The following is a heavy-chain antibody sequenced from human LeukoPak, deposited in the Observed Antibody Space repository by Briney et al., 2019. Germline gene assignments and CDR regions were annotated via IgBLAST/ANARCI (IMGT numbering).Heavy chain of an antibody. CDR1: GFTFSSYA. J-gene: IGHJ4*02. D-gene: IGHD2-2*01. Sequence: QTGGSLRLSCAASGFTFSSYAMSWVRQAPGKGMEWVSAISGSGGSTYYADSVKGRFTISRDNSKNTLYLQMSSLRAEDTAVYYCAKDLLLVPAAKVDYWGQGTLVTVSS. CDR3: AKDLLLVPAAKVDY. V-gene: IGHV3-23*01. CDR2: ISGSGGST.